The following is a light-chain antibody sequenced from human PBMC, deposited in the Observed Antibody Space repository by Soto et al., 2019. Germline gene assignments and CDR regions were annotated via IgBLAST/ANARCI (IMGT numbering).Light chain of an antibody. CDR1: QSVNSNS. Sequence: EILLTQSPATLSLSPGERATLSCRASQSVNSNSLAWYQQKPGQATRLLIYGASSRATGISDRFSGSGSGADFTLTIRRLEPEDFAVYYCQQYDTSPQVMYTFGQGTKLEIK. CDR3: QQYDTSPQVMYT. J-gene: IGKJ2*01. V-gene: IGKV3-20*01. CDR2: GAS.